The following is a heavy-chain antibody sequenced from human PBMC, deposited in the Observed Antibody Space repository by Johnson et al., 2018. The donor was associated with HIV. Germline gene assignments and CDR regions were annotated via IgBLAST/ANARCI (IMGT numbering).Heavy chain of an antibody. CDR2: IYSGGSN. J-gene: IGHJ3*02. D-gene: IGHD1-26*01. Sequence: EVQLVESGGGLVQPGRSLKLSCAASGFTVSRNYMSWVRQAPGKGLEWVSVIYSGGSNYHAASVKGRFTISRDNAKNSLYLQMNSLRAEDTALYYCAREGGSYKDDAFDIWGQGTMVTVSS. V-gene: IGHV3-66*01. CDR1: GFTVSRNY. CDR3: AREGGSYKDDAFDI.